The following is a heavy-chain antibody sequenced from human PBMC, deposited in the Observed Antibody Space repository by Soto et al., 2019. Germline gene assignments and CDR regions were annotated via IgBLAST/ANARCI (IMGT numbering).Heavy chain of an antibody. D-gene: IGHD3-3*01. CDR2: IIPILGIA. J-gene: IGHJ5*02. Sequence: QVQLVQSGAEVKKPGASVKVSCKASGGTFSSYTISWVRQAPGQGLEWTGRIIPILGIANYAQKFQGRVTITADKSTSTAYMELSSLRSEDTAVYYCAREKSESDFWSGSGLWFDPWGQGTLVTVSS. CDR3: AREKSESDFWSGSGLWFDP. V-gene: IGHV1-69*08. CDR1: GGTFSSYT.